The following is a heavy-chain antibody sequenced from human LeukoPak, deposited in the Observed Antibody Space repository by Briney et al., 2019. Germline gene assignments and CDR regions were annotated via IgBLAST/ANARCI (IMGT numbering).Heavy chain of an antibody. J-gene: IGHJ4*02. D-gene: IGHD3-10*01. Sequence: SETLSLTCAVYGGSFSGYYWSWIRQPPGKGLEWIGEINHSGSTNYNPSLKSRVTIPVDTSKNQFSLKLSSVTAADTAVYYCARDPHYYGSGSYSPPPFDYWGQGTLVTVSS. CDR3: ARDPHYYGSGSYSPPPFDY. CDR2: INHSGST. CDR1: GGSFSGYY. V-gene: IGHV4-34*01.